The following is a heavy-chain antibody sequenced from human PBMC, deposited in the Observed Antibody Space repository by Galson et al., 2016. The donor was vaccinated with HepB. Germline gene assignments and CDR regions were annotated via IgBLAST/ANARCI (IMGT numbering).Heavy chain of an antibody. CDR1: GFSLSTSAVA. Sequence: PALVKPTQTLTLTCSFSGFSLSTSAVAVGWIRQPPGKALEWLALIYWDYDKRYSPSLKNKVSITKDTSKNQVILTVTDMDPVDTATYYCAPSRLTYCTGGSCKRLTTYFDFWGQGILVTVSS. CDR2: IYWDYDK. CDR3: APSRLTYCTGGSCKRLTTYFDF. V-gene: IGHV2-5*02. D-gene: IGHD2-15*01. J-gene: IGHJ4*02.